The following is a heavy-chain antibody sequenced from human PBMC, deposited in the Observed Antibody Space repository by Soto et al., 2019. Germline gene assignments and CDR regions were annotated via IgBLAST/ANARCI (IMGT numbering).Heavy chain of an antibody. Sequence: QVQLVQSGAEVKTPGASVKVSCKASGYTFSKYDMNWVRQAPGQGLEWMGWMNPTSGNTGYAQKFQGRLTMTWDTAIGIAHMELSSLRNEDTAVYYCARSDGHTFNGLDSWGQGTLVTVSA. CDR2: MNPTSGNT. CDR3: ARSDGHTFNGLDS. D-gene: IGHD2-2*02. J-gene: IGHJ5*01. CDR1: GYTFSKYD. V-gene: IGHV1-8*01.